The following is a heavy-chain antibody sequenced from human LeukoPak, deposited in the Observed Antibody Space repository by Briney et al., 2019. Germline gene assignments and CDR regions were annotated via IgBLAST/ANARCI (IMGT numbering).Heavy chain of an antibody. CDR3: ARGIAAAGTDY. CDR1: GGSISSYY. Sequence: SETLSLTCTVSGGSISSYYWSWIRQPPGKGLEWIGYIYYSGSTNYNPSLKSRVTISVDTSKNQFSLKLSSVTAADTAVYYCARGIAAAGTDYWGQGTLVTVSS. D-gene: IGHD6-13*01. V-gene: IGHV4-59*01. J-gene: IGHJ4*02. CDR2: IYYSGST.